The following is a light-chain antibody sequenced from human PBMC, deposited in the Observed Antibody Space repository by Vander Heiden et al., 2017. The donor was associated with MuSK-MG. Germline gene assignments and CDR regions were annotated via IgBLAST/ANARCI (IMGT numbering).Light chain of an antibody. CDR2: GED. CDR3: NSRDTSGDHVV. V-gene: IGLV3-19*01. CDR1: SLRSYY. Sequence: SSELTQAPAVSVALGQTVRITCQGDSLRSYYASWYQQKPGQAPVLVIYGEDNRPSGIPDRFSGSTLGNTASLIITGAQAEDEADYYCNSRDTSGDHVVFGGGTKLTVL. J-gene: IGLJ2*01.